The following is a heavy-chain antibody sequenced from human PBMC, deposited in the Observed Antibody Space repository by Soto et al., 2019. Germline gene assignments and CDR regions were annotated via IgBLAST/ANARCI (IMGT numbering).Heavy chain of an antibody. CDR1: GFTFSSYA. D-gene: IGHD3-3*01. J-gene: IGHJ4*02. CDR2: ISGSGGST. Sequence: GGSLRLSCAASGFTFSSYAMSWVRQAPGKGLEWVSAISGSGGSTYYADSVKGRFTISRDNSKNTLYLQMNSLRAEDTAVYYCAKDLEDYDFWSGYPRHYFDYWGQGTLVTVSS. CDR3: AKDLEDYDFWSGYPRHYFDY. V-gene: IGHV3-23*01.